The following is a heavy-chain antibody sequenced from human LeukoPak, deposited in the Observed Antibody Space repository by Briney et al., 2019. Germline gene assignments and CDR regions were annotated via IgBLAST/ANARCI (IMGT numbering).Heavy chain of an antibody. CDR3: ARHGTYYDILTGYRTLDY. Sequence: GESLKISCKGSGYSFTSYWIGWVRQMPGKGLEWMGIIYPDDSDTRYSPSFQGQVTISADKSISTAYLQWSSLKASDTAMYYCARHGTYYDILTGYRTLDYWGQGTLVTVST. D-gene: IGHD3-9*01. CDR1: GYSFTSYW. V-gene: IGHV5-51*01. J-gene: IGHJ4*02. CDR2: IYPDDSDT.